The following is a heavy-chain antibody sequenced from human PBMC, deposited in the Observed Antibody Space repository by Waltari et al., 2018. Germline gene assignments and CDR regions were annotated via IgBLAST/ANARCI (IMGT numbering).Heavy chain of an antibody. CDR3: AKDRSYGHSLAN. CDR1: GFGVSSSY. J-gene: IGHJ4*02. CDR2: IHSGGNT. Sequence: EVQLVESGGGLLQRGGSLRLSCAGFGFGVSSSYMNWVRQAPGKGLEWVSGIHSGGNTYYADSVKGRFTISRDNSKNTLYLQMNSLRAEDTAVYYCAKDRSYGHSLANWGQGTLVTVSS. V-gene: IGHV3-53*01. D-gene: IGHD4-17*01.